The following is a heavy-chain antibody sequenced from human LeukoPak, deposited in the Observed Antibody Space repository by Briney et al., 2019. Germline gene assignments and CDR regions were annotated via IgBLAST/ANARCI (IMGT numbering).Heavy chain of an antibody. CDR3: ASVDISMDV. D-gene: IGHD2-2*03. Sequence: PSETLSLTCTVSGGSISSSSYYWGWIRQPPGKGLEWIGSIYYSGSTYYNPSLKSRVTISVDTSKNQFSLKLSSVTAVDTAVYYCASVDISMDVWGKGTTVTVSS. CDR2: IYYSGST. J-gene: IGHJ6*04. CDR1: GGSISSSSYY. V-gene: IGHV4-39*01.